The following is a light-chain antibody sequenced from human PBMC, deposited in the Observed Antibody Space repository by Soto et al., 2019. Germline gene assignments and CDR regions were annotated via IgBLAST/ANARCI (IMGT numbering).Light chain of an antibody. CDR2: TAS. CDR3: QQLNSFPPS. Sequence: DIPLTQSPSFMSASVGDRVTITCRARQGISSSLTWYQQKPGEAPKLLIYTASTLQSGVPSRFSGSVSGTVVTLTISSLQPEYFATYSCQQLNSFPPSFGQGTKVEIK. V-gene: IGKV1-9*01. CDR1: QGISSS. J-gene: IGKJ1*01.